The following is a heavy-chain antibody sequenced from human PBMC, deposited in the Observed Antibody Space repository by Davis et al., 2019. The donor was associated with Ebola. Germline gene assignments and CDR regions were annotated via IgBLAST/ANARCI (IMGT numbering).Heavy chain of an antibody. CDR3: TSTTVTDDY. Sequence: GESLRLSCAASGFTFSGSAMHWVRQASGKGLEWVGRIRSKANSYATAYAASVKGRFTISRDDSKNTAYLQMNSLKTEDTAVYYCTSTTVTDDYWGQGTLVTVSS. D-gene: IGHD4-17*01. CDR1: GFTFSGSA. J-gene: IGHJ4*02. CDR2: IRSKANSYAT. V-gene: IGHV3-73*01.